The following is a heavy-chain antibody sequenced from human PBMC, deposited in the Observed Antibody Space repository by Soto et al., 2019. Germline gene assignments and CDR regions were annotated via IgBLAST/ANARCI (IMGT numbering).Heavy chain of an antibody. CDR2: IRGSGSPT. J-gene: IGHJ4*02. D-gene: IGHD3-16*01. Sequence: GGSLRLSCAASGFTFSTYAMSWVRQAPGKGLEWVSAIRGSGSPTYYADSVKGRFSISRDNSRSTLFLQMNSLRAEDTAVYYCAKGGEAESRYDCWGQGTLVTVSS. CDR1: GFTFSTYA. CDR3: AKGGEAESRYDC. V-gene: IGHV3-23*01.